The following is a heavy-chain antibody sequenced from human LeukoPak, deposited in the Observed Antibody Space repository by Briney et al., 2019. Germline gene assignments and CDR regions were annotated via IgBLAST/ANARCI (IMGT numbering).Heavy chain of an antibody. Sequence: PGGTLRLSCAASGFTFNTYGMSWIRQAPGKGLEWVSYISNSGNTIYYSDSVKGRFTISRDNAKNSLYLQMNSLRAEDTALYYCARADDSSSGYFDYWGQGTLVTVSS. V-gene: IGHV3-11*04. CDR1: GFTFNTYG. CDR3: ARADDSSSGYFDY. J-gene: IGHJ4*02. D-gene: IGHD6-6*01. CDR2: ISNSGNTI.